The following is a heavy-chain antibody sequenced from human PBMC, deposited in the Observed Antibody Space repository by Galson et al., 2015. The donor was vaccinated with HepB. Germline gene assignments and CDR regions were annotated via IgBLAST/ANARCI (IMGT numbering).Heavy chain of an antibody. J-gene: IGHJ2*01. V-gene: IGHV1-46*01. CDR1: GYTFTSYF. CDR2: INPSGGSS. CDR3: ARVPYGDLENWYFDL. Sequence: SVKVSCKASGYTFTSYFLHWVRQAPGQGLEWMGIINPSGGSSNYAQKFQGRVTMTRDTSTSTVYMELNSLRSEDTAVYYCARVPYGDLENWYFDLWGRGTLVTVSS. D-gene: IGHD4-17*01.